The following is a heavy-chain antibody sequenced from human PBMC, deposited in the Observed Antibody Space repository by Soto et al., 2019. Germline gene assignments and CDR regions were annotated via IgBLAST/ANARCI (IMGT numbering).Heavy chain of an antibody. CDR1: GCTFTYAW. CDR2: IQRKGCGGAT. D-gene: IGHD3-16*01. J-gene: IGHJ6*01. CDR3: ATPDPRLTHVFYNMDF. Sequence: GGSLRLSCAGSGCTFTYAWIISVRQVPGKGLEWVGRIQRKGCGGATHYAAPVKGRVTISRDDSENTAYLQFDSLESEDTAVYYCATPDPRLTHVFYNMDFCGQGTTVTVSS. V-gene: IGHV3-15*01.